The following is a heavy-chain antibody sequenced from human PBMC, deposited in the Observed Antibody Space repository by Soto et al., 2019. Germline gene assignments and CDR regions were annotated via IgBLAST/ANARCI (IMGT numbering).Heavy chain of an antibody. V-gene: IGHV1-69*12. D-gene: IGHD3-10*01. CDR2: IIPIFGSA. J-gene: IGHJ6*02. Sequence: QVQLVQSGAEVKKPGSSVKVSCKDSEGAFSSYAISWVRQAPGQGLEWMGGIIPIFGSANYAQKFQGRVTITADESTSTAYMELSSLRSEDTAVYYRARWRSSNYYGLDVWGQGTTVIVSS. CDR3: ARWRSSNYYGLDV. CDR1: EGAFSSYA.